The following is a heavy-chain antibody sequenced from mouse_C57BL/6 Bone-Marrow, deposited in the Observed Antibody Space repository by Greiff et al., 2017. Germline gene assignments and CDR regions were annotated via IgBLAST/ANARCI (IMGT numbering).Heavy chain of an antibody. CDR2: INPNNGGT. Sequence: VQLQQSGPELVKPGASVKIPCKASGYTFTDYNMDWVKQSHGKSLEWIGDINPNNGGTIYNQKFKGKATLTVDKSSSTAYMELRSLTSEDTAVYYCAKREDGSPFAYWGQGTLVTVSA. J-gene: IGHJ3*01. V-gene: IGHV1-18*01. D-gene: IGHD2-3*01. CDR3: AKREDGSPFAY. CDR1: GYTFTDYN.